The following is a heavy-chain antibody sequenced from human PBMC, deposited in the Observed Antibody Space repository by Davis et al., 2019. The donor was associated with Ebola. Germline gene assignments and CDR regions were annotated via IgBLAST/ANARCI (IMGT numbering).Heavy chain of an antibody. Sequence: AASVKVSCKASGYTFTSYGISWVRQAPGQGLEWMGWISAYNGNTNYAQKLQGRVTMTTDTSTSTAYMELRCLRSDDTAVYYCAREWCGYYGSGSCGMDVWGKGTTVTVSS. CDR1: GYTFTSYG. CDR2: ISAYNGNT. V-gene: IGHV1-18*01. J-gene: IGHJ6*04. CDR3: AREWCGYYGSGSCGMDV. D-gene: IGHD3-10*01.